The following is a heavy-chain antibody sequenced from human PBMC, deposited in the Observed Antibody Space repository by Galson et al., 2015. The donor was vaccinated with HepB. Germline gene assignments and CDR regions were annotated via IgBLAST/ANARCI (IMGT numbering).Heavy chain of an antibody. CDR2: ISYDGSNK. D-gene: IGHD4-17*01. Sequence: SLRLSCAASGFTFSSYAMHWVRQAPGKGLEWVAVISYDGSNKYYADSVKGRFTISRDNSKNTLYLQMNSLRAEDTAVYYCARDQEEVETTVSPPYYYYYMDVWGKGTTVTVSS. J-gene: IGHJ6*03. CDR1: GFTFSSYA. V-gene: IGHV3-30-3*01. CDR3: ARDQEEVETTVSPPYYYYYMDV.